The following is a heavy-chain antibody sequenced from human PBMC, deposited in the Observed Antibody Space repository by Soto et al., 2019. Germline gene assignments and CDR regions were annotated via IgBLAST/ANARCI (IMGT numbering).Heavy chain of an antibody. J-gene: IGHJ5*02. V-gene: IGHV1-46*03. CDR3: ARDATAFVVVTDNWFDP. CDR1: GYTFTSYY. Sequence: ASVKVSCKASGYTFTSYYMHWVRQAPGQGLEWMGIINPSGGSTSYAQKFQGRVTMTRDTSTSTVYMELSSLRSEDTAVYYCARDATAFVVVTDNWFDPWGQGTLVTVS. CDR2: INPSGGST. D-gene: IGHD2-21*02.